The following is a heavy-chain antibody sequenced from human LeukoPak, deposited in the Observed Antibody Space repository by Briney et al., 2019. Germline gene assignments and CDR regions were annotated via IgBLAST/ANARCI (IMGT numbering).Heavy chain of an antibody. J-gene: IGHJ4*02. CDR1: GGSISSSSYY. D-gene: IGHD5-24*01. V-gene: IGHV4-61*05. Sequence: PSETLSLTCTVSGGSISSSSYYWGWIRQPPGKGLGWIGYIYYSGSTKYNPSLKSRVTISVDTSNNQFSLRLSSVTAADTAVYYCASYVAADGSHYFDYWGQGTLVTVSS. CDR3: ASYVAADGSHYFDY. CDR2: IYYSGST.